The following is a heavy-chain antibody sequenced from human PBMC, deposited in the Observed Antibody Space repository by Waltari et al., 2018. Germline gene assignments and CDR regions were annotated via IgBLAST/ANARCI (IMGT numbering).Heavy chain of an antibody. D-gene: IGHD2-15*01. V-gene: IGHV2-26*04. CDR3: AWIPPYCSVGSCYSG. J-gene: IGHJ4*02. CDR2: IFSNDEK. Sequence: QVTLKESGPVLVKPTETLTLTCTVSGFSLSNARMGVSWISQPPGKALEWLAHIFSNDEKSYSTTLKSRLPSSKDTSKSQVVLTMTNMDPVDTATYYCAWIPPYCSVGSCYSGWGQGPLVTVSS. CDR1: GFSLSNARMG.